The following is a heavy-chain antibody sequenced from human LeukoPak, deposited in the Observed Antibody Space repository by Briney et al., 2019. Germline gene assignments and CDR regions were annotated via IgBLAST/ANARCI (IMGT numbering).Heavy chain of an antibody. V-gene: IGHV5-51*01. Sequence: GESLKISCKGAGYNFNNYWIGWVRQMPGKGLEWMGIIYPGDSDTRYSPSFQGQVTFSVDKSISTAYLQWSSLKASDTAMYYCARHARQQLSDPFGPWGQGTLVTVSS. CDR1: GYNFNNYW. CDR3: ARHARQQLSDPFGP. D-gene: IGHD2/OR15-2a*01. CDR2: IYPGDSDT. J-gene: IGHJ5*02.